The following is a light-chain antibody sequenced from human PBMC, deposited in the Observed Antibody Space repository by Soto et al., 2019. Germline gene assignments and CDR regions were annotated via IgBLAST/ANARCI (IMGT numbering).Light chain of an antibody. J-gene: IGLJ1*01. CDR1: SSDVGDYNY. CDR2: DVS. Sequence: QSALTQRASVAGSAGQWITISCTGTSSDVGDYNYVSWYQQHPGKAPKVMIYDVSNRPSGVSNRFSGSKSGNTASLTISGLHAEDEADYYCSSYTSSSTLVFGTGTKVTVL. V-gene: IGLV2-14*01. CDR3: SSYTSSSTLV.